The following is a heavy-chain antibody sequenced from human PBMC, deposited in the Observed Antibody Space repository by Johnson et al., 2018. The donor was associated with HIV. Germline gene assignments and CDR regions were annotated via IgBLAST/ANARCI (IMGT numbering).Heavy chain of an antibody. CDR1: KFTFSNYA. J-gene: IGHJ3*02. CDR2: IGTAGDT. CDR3: AKCREQLVRDAFDI. D-gene: IGHD6-6*01. Sequence: VQLVESGGGLVQPGGSLRLSCAASKFTFSNYAIHWVRQATGKGLEWVSTIGTAGDTYYPGSVKGRFTISRENAKNTLYLQMNSLRAEDTAVYYCAKCREQLVRDAFDIWGQGTMVTVSS. V-gene: IGHV3-13*01.